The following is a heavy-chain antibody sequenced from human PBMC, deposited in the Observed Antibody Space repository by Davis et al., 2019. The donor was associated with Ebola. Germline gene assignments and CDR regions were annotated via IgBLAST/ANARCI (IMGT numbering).Heavy chain of an antibody. CDR2: IYPGDSDT. D-gene: IGHD6-19*01. CDR1: GYSFTNYW. V-gene: IGHV5-51*01. Sequence: KVSCKASGYSFTNYWIGWVRQMPGKGLEWMGIIYPGDSDTRYSPSFQGQVTISADKSLSTAYLQWSSLKASDTAIYYCTRGTVSGIAVAGMGLDYWGQGTLVTVSS. J-gene: IGHJ4*02. CDR3: TRGTVSGIAVAGMGLDY.